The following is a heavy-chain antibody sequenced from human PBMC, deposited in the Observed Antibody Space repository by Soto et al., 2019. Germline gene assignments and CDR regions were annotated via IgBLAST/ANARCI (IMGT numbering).Heavy chain of an antibody. D-gene: IGHD2-8*01. V-gene: IGHV4-4*02. CDR1: GGSISTDYW. Sequence: QVQLQESGPGLVKPSGTLSLTCAVSGGSISTDYWWSWVRQPPGKGLEWIGEVHHSGTTNYIQSLKSRVTLSVDKYGNQVPLELTSVADADTAVYYCARGVSCRRVYWGQGTLVTVSS. CDR3: ARGVSCRRVY. CDR2: VHHSGTT. J-gene: IGHJ4*02.